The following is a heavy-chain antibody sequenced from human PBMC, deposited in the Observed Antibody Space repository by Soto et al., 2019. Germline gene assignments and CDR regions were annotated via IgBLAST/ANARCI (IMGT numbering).Heavy chain of an antibody. CDR2: IYYSGST. CDR1: SGSISSYY. Sequence: SETLSLTCTVSSGSISSYYWSLIRQPPGMGLEWIGYIYYSGSTNYNPSLKSRVTISVDTSKNQFSLKLSSVTAAATAVYYCARGRFYIVVVVAAVSSWFDPWGQGTLVTVSS. CDR3: ARGRFYIVVVVAAVSSWFDP. J-gene: IGHJ5*02. D-gene: IGHD2-15*01. V-gene: IGHV4-59*01.